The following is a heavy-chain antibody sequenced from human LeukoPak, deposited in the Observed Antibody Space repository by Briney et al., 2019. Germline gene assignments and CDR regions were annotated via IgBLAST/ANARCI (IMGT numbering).Heavy chain of an antibody. D-gene: IGHD2-15*01. CDR1: GGSISTYY. Sequence: PSETLSLTCTVSGGSISTYYWSWIRQPPGKGLEYVGEISQSGSTNYNPSLESRVTISVDTSKNQFSLRLSSVTAADTAVYYCARGCCSGGRCYSSHYHYGMDVWGQGTTVTVSS. CDR3: ARGCCSGGRCYSSHYHYGMDV. V-gene: IGHV4-34*01. J-gene: IGHJ6*02. CDR2: ISQSGST.